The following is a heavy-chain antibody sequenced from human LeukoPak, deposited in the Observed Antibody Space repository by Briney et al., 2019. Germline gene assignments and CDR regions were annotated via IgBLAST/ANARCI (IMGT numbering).Heavy chain of an antibody. Sequence: GASVKVSCKASGYTFTSYYMHWVRQAPGQGLEWMGIINPSGGSTSYAQKFQGRVTMTEDTSTDTAYMELSSLRSEDTAVYYCARAPYYYDNSGYYAFDIWGQGTMVTVSS. CDR1: GYTFTSYY. CDR2: INPSGGST. J-gene: IGHJ3*02. CDR3: ARAPYYYDNSGYYAFDI. D-gene: IGHD3-22*01. V-gene: IGHV1-46*01.